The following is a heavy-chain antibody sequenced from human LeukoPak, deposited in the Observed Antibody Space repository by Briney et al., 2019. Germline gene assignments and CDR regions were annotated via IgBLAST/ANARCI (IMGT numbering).Heavy chain of an antibody. CDR3: ATEEGYNAY. CDR2: IHHSGST. V-gene: IGHV4-34*01. Sequence: SETLSLTXAVYGGSFSAYYWSWIRQSPGKGLEWIGEIHHSGSTKYNPSLKSRVTISVDMSQSQFSLKLTSVTAADTAVYYCATEEGYNAYWGQGILVTVSS. J-gene: IGHJ4*02. CDR1: GGSFSAYY. D-gene: IGHD5-24*01.